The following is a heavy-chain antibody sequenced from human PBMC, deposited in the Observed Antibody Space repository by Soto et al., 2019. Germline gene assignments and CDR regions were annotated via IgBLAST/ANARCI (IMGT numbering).Heavy chain of an antibody. D-gene: IGHD3-9*01. J-gene: IGHJ6*02. Sequence: GGSLRLSCAASGFTFSSYGMHWVRQAPGKGLEWVAVISYDGSNKYYADSVKGRFTISRDNSKNTLYLQMNSLRAEDTAVYYCAHGNILTGYYGMDVWGQGTTVTVSS. CDR3: AHGNILTGYYGMDV. CDR2: ISYDGSNK. CDR1: GFTFSSYG. V-gene: IGHV3-30*03.